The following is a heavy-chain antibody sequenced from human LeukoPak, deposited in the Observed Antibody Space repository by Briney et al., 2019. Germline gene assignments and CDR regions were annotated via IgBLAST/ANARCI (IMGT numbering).Heavy chain of an antibody. J-gene: IGHJ6*03. D-gene: IGHD1-1*01. CDR2: IQYDGSNR. CDR1: AFRFSSYG. CDR3: ARDATTAVGWVYMDV. Sequence: GGSLRLSCVASAFRFSSYGMYWVHQAPGKGLEWVAFIQYDGSNRYYADSVKGRFTISRDNSKDTLYLQMNSLRAEDTALYFCARDATTAVGWVYMDVWGKGTTVTISS. V-gene: IGHV3-30*02.